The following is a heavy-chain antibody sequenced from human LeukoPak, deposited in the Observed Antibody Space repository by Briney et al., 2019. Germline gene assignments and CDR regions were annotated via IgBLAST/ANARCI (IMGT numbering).Heavy chain of an antibody. CDR2: IYPGDSDT. J-gene: IGHJ3*02. CDR1: GYSFTSYW. D-gene: IGHD1-26*01. V-gene: IGHV5-51*01. CDR3: ARHESWEGLLDAFDI. Sequence: GESLKISCKGSGYSFTSYWIGWVRQMPGKGLEWMGIIYPGDSDTRYSPSFQGQVTISADKSISTAYLQWSSLKASDTAMYYCARHESWEGLLDAFDIWGQGTMVTVSS.